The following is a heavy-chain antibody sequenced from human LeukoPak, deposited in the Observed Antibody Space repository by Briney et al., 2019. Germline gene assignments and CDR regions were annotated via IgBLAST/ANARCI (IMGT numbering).Heavy chain of an antibody. CDR1: GASIRSGDYY. CDR2: IYHSGST. CDR3: ATGSSSWYQAN. D-gene: IGHD6-13*01. V-gene: IGHV4-61*08. Sequence: PSETLSLTCTVSGASIRSGDYYWSWIRQPPGKGLEWIGYIYHSGSTNYNASLKSRVTISVDTSKNQFSLKLSSVTAADTAVYYCATGSSSWYQANWGQGTLVTVSS. J-gene: IGHJ4*02.